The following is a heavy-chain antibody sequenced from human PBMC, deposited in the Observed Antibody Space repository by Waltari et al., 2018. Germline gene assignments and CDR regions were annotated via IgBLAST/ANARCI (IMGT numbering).Heavy chain of an antibody. CDR2: IYSGGST. CDR1: GFTVSSNS. Sequence: EVQLVESGGGLVQPGGSLRLSCAASGFTVSSNSLRWVRQAPGKGLEWVSVIYSGGSTYYADSVKGRFTISRDNSKNTLYLQMNSLRAEDTAVYYCATSSHYYDSSGPDYWGQGTLVTVSS. D-gene: IGHD3-22*01. CDR3: ATSSHYYDSSGPDY. J-gene: IGHJ4*02. V-gene: IGHV3-66*02.